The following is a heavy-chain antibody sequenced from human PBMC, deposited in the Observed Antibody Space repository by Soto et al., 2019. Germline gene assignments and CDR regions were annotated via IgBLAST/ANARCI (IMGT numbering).Heavy chain of an antibody. CDR1: VGSIGSGVDY. D-gene: IGHD3-3*01. Sequence: QVQLQESGPGLGNPSQTLPPTATVPVGSIGSGVDYGGWIRQPPGKGLGGFGYIYYSGSTYYNPSLKSRVTISVDTSKNQFSLKLSSVTAADTAVYYCARTGMEWSPRSVTPLDYWGQGTLVTVSS. CDR2: IYYSGST. CDR3: ARTGMEWSPRSVTPLDY. J-gene: IGHJ4*02. V-gene: IGHV4-30-4*01.